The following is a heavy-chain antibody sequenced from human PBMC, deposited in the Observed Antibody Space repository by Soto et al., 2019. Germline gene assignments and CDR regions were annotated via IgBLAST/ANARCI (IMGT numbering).Heavy chain of an antibody. CDR2: TLYSGRT. J-gene: IGHJ5*02. CDR3: SSRVTDAPT. V-gene: IGHV4-4*02. D-gene: IGHD3-10*01. CDR1: GASISSGS. Sequence: QVQLQESGPGLVKPSGTLSLTCAVSGASISSGSWTWVRQPPGKGLEWIGETLYSGRTNYNSSLSSRVTISIDKSKKQSSLNLSSVTAADTGMYYCSSRVTDAPTWGQGTLVTVSS.